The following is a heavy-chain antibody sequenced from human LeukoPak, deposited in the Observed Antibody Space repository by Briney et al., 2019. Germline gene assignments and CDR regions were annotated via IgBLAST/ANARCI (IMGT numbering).Heavy chain of an antibody. D-gene: IGHD3-3*01. CDR1: GYTFTGYY. J-gene: IGHJ4*02. CDR2: INPSGGST. Sequence: ASVKVSCKASGYTFTGYYMHWVRQAPGQGLEWMGIINPSGGSTSYAQKFQGRVTMTRDTSTSTVYMELSSLRSEDTAVYYCAREANIRFLEWLLEPFDYWGQGTLVTVSS. CDR3: AREANIRFLEWLLEPFDY. V-gene: IGHV1-46*01.